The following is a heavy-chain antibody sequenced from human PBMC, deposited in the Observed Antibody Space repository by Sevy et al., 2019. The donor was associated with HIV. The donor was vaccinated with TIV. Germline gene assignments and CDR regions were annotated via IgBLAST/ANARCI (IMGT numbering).Heavy chain of an antibody. D-gene: IGHD3-9*01. Sequence: GGSLRLSCAASGFTFSSYAMSWVRRAPGKGLEWVSDLSGSGGSTYYADSVKGRFTISRDNPKNTLYLRMNSLRAEDTAVYYCAKDGSPTPLRYFDSWGQGTLVTVSS. CDR2: LSGSGGST. CDR3: AKDGSPTPLRYFDS. V-gene: IGHV3-23*01. J-gene: IGHJ4*02. CDR1: GFTFSSYA.